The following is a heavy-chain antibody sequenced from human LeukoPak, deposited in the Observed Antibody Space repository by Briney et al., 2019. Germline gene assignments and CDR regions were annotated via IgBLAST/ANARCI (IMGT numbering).Heavy chain of an antibody. Sequence: TGGSLRLSCAASGFTFSSYEMNWVRQAPGKGLGWVSYISRSGDTIYHADSVKGRFTISRDNAKNSLYLQMNSLRAEDTAVYYCTRAYGSGSYYGYWGQGTLVTVSS. V-gene: IGHV3-48*03. D-gene: IGHD3-10*01. J-gene: IGHJ4*02. CDR3: TRAYGSGSYYGY. CDR1: GFTFSSYE. CDR2: ISRSGDTI.